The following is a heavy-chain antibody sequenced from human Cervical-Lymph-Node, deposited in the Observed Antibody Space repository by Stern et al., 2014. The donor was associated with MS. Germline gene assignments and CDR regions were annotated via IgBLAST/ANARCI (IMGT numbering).Heavy chain of an antibody. V-gene: IGHV3-48*02. CDR3: ARDSAPKARHSGMDV. J-gene: IGHJ6*02. D-gene: IGHD3-10*01. Sequence: EVQLVESGGGLVQPGGSLRLSCAASDFTFSLYSMNWVRPAPGKGLEWISYISETSTTIYQADPVKGRFTISRDNAKNSLYLQMIGLRDEDTAVYYCARDSAPKARHSGMDVWGQGTTVTVSS. CDR2: ISETSTTI. CDR1: DFTFSLYS.